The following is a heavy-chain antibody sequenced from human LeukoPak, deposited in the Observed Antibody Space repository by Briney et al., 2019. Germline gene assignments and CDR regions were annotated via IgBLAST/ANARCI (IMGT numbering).Heavy chain of an antibody. CDR2: ISSTISYK. CDR1: GFTFNSYS. D-gene: IGHD3-22*01. Sequence: GGSLRLSCAASGFTFNSYSMNWVRQAPGKGLEWVSSISSTISYKYYADSVKGRFTISRDNPKNSLYLQMNSLRAGDTAVYYCARGDGNKYYYDSSGYDYWGQGTLVTVSS. CDR3: ARGDGNKYYYDSSGYDY. J-gene: IGHJ4*02. V-gene: IGHV3-21*01.